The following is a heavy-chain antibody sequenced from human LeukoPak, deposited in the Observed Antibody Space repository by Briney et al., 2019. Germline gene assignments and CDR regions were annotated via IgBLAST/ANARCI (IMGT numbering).Heavy chain of an antibody. J-gene: IGHJ6*03. CDR3: ARGLRGQQLVYFYYYSMDV. V-gene: IGHV4-59*01. Sequence: SGTLSLTCTVSGGSISSYYWSWIRQPPGKGLEWIGYIYYSGGTNYNPSLKSRVTIPVDTAKKQFSLKLSSVTAADTAVYYCARGLRGQQLVYFYYYSMDVWGKGTTVTVSS. CDR2: IYYSGGT. D-gene: IGHD6-13*01. CDR1: GGSISSYY.